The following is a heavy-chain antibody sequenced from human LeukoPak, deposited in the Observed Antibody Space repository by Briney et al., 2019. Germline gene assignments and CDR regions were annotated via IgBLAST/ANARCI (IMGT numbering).Heavy chain of an antibody. J-gene: IGHJ4*02. V-gene: IGHV1-69*13. D-gene: IGHD3-22*01. CDR3: ARLPGEDYYDSSGYYRFDY. CDR2: IIPIFGTA. CDR1: GGTFSSYA. Sequence: GASVKVSCKASGGTFSSYAISWVRQAPGQGLEWMGGIIPIFGTASYAQKFQGRVTITADESTSTAYMELSSLRSEDTAVYYCARLPGEDYYDSSGYYRFDYWGQGTLVTVSS.